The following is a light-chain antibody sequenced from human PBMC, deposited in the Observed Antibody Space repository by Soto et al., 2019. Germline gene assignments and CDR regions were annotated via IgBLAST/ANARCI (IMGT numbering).Light chain of an antibody. J-gene: IGKJ4*01. CDR3: QQRSSWLPLT. Sequence: EIVLTQSPATLSLSPGERATLSCRASQSVSSYLAWYQPKPGQAPRLLIYDAFNRATGIPARFSGSGSGTNFTLTISSLEPEDFAVYYCQQRSSWLPLTFGGGTKV. CDR2: DAF. CDR1: QSVSSY. V-gene: IGKV3-11*01.